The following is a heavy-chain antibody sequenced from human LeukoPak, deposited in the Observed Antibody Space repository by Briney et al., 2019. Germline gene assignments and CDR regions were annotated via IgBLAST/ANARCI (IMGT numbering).Heavy chain of an antibody. D-gene: IGHD3-16*01. Sequence: GGSLRLSCAASGFTFSGHNVNWVRQAPGKGLEWISFVSISSGTIYYADSVNGRFRISRDNAKSSLDLEMNSLRVEDTAVYYCARAMSTFGGVRNYFDSWGQGKLVTVSS. CDR3: ARAMSTFGGVRNYFDS. CDR1: GFTFSGHN. V-gene: IGHV3-48*04. J-gene: IGHJ4*02. CDR2: VSISSGTI.